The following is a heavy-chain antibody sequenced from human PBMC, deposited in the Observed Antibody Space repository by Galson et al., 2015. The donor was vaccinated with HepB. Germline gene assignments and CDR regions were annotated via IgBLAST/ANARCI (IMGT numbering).Heavy chain of an antibody. CDR3: ASAINWGQRGADYYYYMDV. Sequence: SVKVSCKASGGTFSSYAISWVRQAPGKRLEWMGGIIPIFGTANYAQKIQGRVTITADESTSTAYMELSSLRSEDTAVYYCASAINWGQRGADYYYYMDVWGKGTTVTVSS. D-gene: IGHD7-27*01. CDR1: GGTFSSYA. V-gene: IGHV1-69*13. J-gene: IGHJ6*03. CDR2: IIPIFGTA.